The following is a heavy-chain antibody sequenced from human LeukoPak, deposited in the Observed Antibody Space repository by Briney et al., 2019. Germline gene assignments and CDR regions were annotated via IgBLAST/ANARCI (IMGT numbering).Heavy chain of an antibody. J-gene: IGHJ3*01. CDR2: INSDGSDT. D-gene: IGHD3-22*01. V-gene: IGHV3-74*01. Sequence: GGSLRRSCAASGFTFSNYWMHWVRQAPGKGLVWVSRINSDGSDTNYADSVKGRFTISRDNARNTVYLQMNSLRVDDTAVYYCARGWVPSDITLKWGQGTMVTVSS. CDR3: ARGWVPSDITLK. CDR1: GFTFSNYW.